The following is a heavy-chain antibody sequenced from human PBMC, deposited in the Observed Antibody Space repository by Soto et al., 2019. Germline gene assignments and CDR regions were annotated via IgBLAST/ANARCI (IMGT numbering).Heavy chain of an antibody. CDR3: ERVAQASTRWDDAFDI. Sequence: GGSLRLSCAASGFTFSSYSMNWVRQAPGKGLEWVSSISSSSSYIYYADSVKGRFTISRDNAKNSLYLQMNSLRAEDTAVYYCERVAQASTRWDDAFDIWGQRTMVPVSS. CDR2: ISSSSSYI. D-gene: IGHD6-13*01. CDR1: GFTFSSYS. V-gene: IGHV3-21*01. J-gene: IGHJ3*02.